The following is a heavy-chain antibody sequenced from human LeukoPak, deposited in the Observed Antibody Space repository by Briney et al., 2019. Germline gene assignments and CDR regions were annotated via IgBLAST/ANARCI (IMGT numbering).Heavy chain of an antibody. V-gene: IGHV4-39*01. CDR2: IDYSGST. CDR3: ARLYYYDSDNIYGGRDY. Sequence: SETLSLTCTVSGGSISSFNYYWGWIRQPPGKGLEWIGSIDYSGSTSYNPSLKSRVTMSVDTSKNQFSLKLSSVTAADTAVYYCARLYYYDSDNIYGGRDYWGQGTLVTVSS. CDR1: GGSISSFNYY. J-gene: IGHJ4*02. D-gene: IGHD3-22*01.